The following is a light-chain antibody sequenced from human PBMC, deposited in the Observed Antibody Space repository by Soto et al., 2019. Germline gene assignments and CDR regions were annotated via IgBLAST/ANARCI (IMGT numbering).Light chain of an antibody. CDR1: QTISSW. CDR3: QHYNSYSEA. CDR2: KAS. V-gene: IGKV1-5*03. Sequence: DIQLTQSPSVLSASVGDTVTITCRASQTISSWLAWYQQKPGKAPKLLIYKASTLKSGVPSRFSGSGSGTEFTRTISSLQPDDFATYYCQHYNSYSEAFGQGTKV. J-gene: IGKJ1*01.